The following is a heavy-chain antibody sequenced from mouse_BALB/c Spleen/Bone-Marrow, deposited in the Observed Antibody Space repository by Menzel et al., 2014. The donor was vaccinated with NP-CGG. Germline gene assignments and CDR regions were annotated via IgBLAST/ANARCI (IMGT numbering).Heavy chain of an antibody. CDR1: GFDFSGFW. V-gene: IGHV4-1*02. CDR3: ARLGYYGEFAY. D-gene: IGHD2-3*01. CDR2: INPDSSTI. J-gene: IGHJ3*01. Sequence: EVQVVESGGGLVQPGGSLKLSCAASGFDFSGFWMGWVRQAPGKGLEWIGEINPDSSTINYTPSLKDRFIISRDNAKNTLYLQMSKVRSEDTALYYCARLGYYGEFAYWGRGTLVTVSA.